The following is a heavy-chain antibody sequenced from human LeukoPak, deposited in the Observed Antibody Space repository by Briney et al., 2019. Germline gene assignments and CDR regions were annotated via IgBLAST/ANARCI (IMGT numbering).Heavy chain of an antibody. V-gene: IGHV3-21*01. Sequence: PGGSLRLSCAASGFTFSSYSTNWVRQAPGKGLEWVSSISSSSSYIYYADSVKGRFTISRDNAKNSLYLQMNSLRAEDTAVYYCARARRYSSSWYWFDYWGQGTLVPVSS. CDR3: ARARRYSSSWYWFDY. CDR1: GFTFSSYS. D-gene: IGHD6-13*01. CDR2: ISSSSSYI. J-gene: IGHJ4*02.